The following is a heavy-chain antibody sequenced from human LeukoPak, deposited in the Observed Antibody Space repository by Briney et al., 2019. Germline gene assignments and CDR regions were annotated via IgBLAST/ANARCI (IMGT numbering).Heavy chain of an antibody. Sequence: PSETLSLTCTVSGGSISSSSYYWGWIRQPPGKGLEWIGSIYYSGSTYYNPSLKSRVTISVDTSKNQFSLKLSSVTAADTAVYYCARMLEKYDSSGYYRDFDYWGQGTLVTVSS. V-gene: IGHV4-39*01. CDR3: ARMLEKYDSSGYYRDFDY. CDR1: GGSISSSSYY. D-gene: IGHD3-22*01. CDR2: IYYSGST. J-gene: IGHJ4*02.